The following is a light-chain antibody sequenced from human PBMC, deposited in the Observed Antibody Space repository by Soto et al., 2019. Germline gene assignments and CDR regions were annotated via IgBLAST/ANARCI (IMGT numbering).Light chain of an antibody. CDR2: GAS. CDR1: QTVTRNY. Sequence: EIVLTQSPGTLSLSPGERATLSCRASQTVTRNYLAWHQQKPGQTPRLLVYGASSRATGIPDRFSGSGSGTDFTLTISGLEPEDFAVYYCQQYGSSPLISFGQGTRLEIK. CDR3: QQYGSSPLIS. J-gene: IGKJ5*01. V-gene: IGKV3-20*01.